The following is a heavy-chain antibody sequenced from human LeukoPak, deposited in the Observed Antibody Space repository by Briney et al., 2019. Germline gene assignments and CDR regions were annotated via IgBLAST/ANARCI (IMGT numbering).Heavy chain of an antibody. CDR2: INPNSGGT. D-gene: IGHD3-22*01. J-gene: IGHJ4*02. CDR1: GYTFTGYY. V-gene: IGHV1-2*02. Sequence: ASVKVSCKASGYTFTGYYMHWVRQAPGQGLEWMGWINPNSGGTNYAQKFQGRVTMTRDTSISTAYMELSRLRSDDTAVYYCAATQSTMIVVAALGYWGQGTLVTVSS. CDR3: AATQSTMIVVAALGY.